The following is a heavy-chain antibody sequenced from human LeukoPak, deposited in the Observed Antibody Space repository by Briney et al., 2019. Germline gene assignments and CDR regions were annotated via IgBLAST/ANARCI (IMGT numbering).Heavy chain of an antibody. D-gene: IGHD5-12*01. CDR3: ARPGKATNYFQH. V-gene: IGHV3-48*04. CDR1: GFTFSSYS. Sequence: GRSLRLSCAASGFTFSSYSMNWVRQAPGKGLEWVSYISSSSTIYYADSVKGRFTISRDNAKNPLYLQMNSLRAEDTAVYYCARPGKATNYFQHWGQGTLVTVSS. CDR2: ISSSSTI. J-gene: IGHJ1*01.